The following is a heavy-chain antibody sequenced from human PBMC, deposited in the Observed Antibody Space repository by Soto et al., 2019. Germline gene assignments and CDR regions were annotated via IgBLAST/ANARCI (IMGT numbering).Heavy chain of an antibody. Sequence: SETLSLTCAVYGGSFSGYYWIWIRQPPGKGLEWIGEINHSGSTNYNPSLKSRVTISVDTSKNQFSLKLSSVTAADTAVYYCARGVLRYFDWLSTWYYFDYWGQGTLVTVSS. CDR2: INHSGST. V-gene: IGHV4-34*01. CDR3: ARGVLRYFDWLSTWYYFDY. D-gene: IGHD3-9*01. CDR1: GGSFSGYY. J-gene: IGHJ4*02.